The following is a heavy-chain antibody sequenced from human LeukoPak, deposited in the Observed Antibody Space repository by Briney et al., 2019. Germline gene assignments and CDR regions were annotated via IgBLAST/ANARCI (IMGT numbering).Heavy chain of an antibody. CDR3: AVRIMIFGVIIYGGLDY. V-gene: IGHV4-39*01. Sequence: SETLSLTCTVSGGSISSSSYYWGWIRQPPGKGLEWIGSIYYSGSTYYNPSLKSRVTISVDTSKNQFSLKLSSVTAADTAVYYCAVRIMIFGVIIYGGLDYWGQGTLVTVSS. D-gene: IGHD3-3*01. CDR1: GGSISSSSYY. J-gene: IGHJ4*02. CDR2: IYYSGST.